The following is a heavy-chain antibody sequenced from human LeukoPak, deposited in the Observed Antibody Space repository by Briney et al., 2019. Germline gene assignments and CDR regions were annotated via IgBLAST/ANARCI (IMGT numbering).Heavy chain of an antibody. CDR3: ARLFGELLLPSDHFYYMDV. Sequence: ASVKVSCKASGYTFTASGLCWVRQPPGQGLEWMGWINPYNDITDYAQTFKGRVTMTTDTSTSTAYMELRSLRSDDTAVYYCARLFGELLLPSDHFYYMDVWGKGTAVTVSS. V-gene: IGHV1-18*01. J-gene: IGHJ6*03. D-gene: IGHD3-10*02. CDR1: GYTFTASG. CDR2: INPYNDIT.